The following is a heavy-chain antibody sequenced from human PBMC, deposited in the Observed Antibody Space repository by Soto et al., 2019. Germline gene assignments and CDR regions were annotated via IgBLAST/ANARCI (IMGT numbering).Heavy chain of an antibody. CDR1: GFTFDDYA. Sequence: EVQLVESGGGLVQPGRSLRLSCAASGFTFDDYAMHWVRQAPGKGLDGVAGISWNSGSIGYADSVKGRFTISRDNAKNSLYLQMNSLRAEDTALYSCAKDCYYDSSGYYHYFDYWGQGTLVTVAS. V-gene: IGHV3-9*01. CDR3: AKDCYYDSSGYYHYFDY. CDR2: ISWNSGSI. D-gene: IGHD3-22*01. J-gene: IGHJ4*02.